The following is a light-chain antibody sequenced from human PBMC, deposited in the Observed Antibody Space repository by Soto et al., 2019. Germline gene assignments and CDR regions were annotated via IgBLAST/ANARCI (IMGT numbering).Light chain of an antibody. V-gene: IGKV1-6*01. CDR3: LQDYNYPRT. Sequence: AIPMTPSPSSPSASLGDRVTITFRASQGIRNDLGWYQQKPGKAPKLLIYAASSLQSGVPSRFSGSGSGTDFTLTISSLQPEDFATYYCLQDYNYPRTFGQGTKVDIK. J-gene: IGKJ1*01. CDR1: QGIRND. CDR2: AAS.